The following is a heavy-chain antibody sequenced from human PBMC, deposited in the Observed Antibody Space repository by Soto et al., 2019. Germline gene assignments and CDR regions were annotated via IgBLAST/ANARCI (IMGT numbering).Heavy chain of an antibody. Sequence: QVQLQESGPGLVKPSQTLSLTCTVSGGSISSGGYYWSWIRQHPGKGLECIGYIYYSGTTYYTPSLKSRVTLSVDTSKNQFSLKLSSGTAADTAVYYCTRGLSNPGWFDPGGQGTLVTVSS. CDR3: TRGLSNPGWFDP. CDR2: IYYSGTT. CDR1: GGSISSGGYY. J-gene: IGHJ5*02. D-gene: IGHD4-4*01. V-gene: IGHV4-31*03.